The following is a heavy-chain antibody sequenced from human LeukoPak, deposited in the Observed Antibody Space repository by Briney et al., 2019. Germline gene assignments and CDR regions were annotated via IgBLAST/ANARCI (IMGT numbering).Heavy chain of an antibody. CDR3: ARGSGPVVRGDFFDY. CDR2: IWYDGTNK. Sequence: PGVSLRLSCGASGFTFRSNGMLWVRHAPGKGRVGGADIWYDGTNKYYGDSVKGRLTVSRDNSKNTLYLQMNILRAEDTAVYYCARGSGPVVRGDFFDYWGPGTLVTVSS. V-gene: IGHV3-33*01. CDR1: GFTFRSNG. D-gene: IGHD3-10*01. J-gene: IGHJ4*02.